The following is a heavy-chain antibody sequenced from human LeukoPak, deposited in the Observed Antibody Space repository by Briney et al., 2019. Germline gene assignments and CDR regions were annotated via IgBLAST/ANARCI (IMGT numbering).Heavy chain of an antibody. CDR2: IYPGDSET. J-gene: IGHJ5*02. Sequence: PGESLKISCKGSGYRFSSYWIGWVRQMPGKGLEWMGIIYPGDSETRYSPSFQGQVTISADKSISTAYLQWSSLKASDTAMYYCARLGSSSWLIWSWGQGTLVTFSS. D-gene: IGHD6-13*01. CDR3: ARLGSSSWLIWS. V-gene: IGHV5-51*01. CDR1: GYRFSSYW.